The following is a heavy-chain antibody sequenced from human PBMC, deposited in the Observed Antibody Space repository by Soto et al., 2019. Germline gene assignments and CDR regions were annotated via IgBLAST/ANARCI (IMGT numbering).Heavy chain of an antibody. CDR3: ARGRIVVVITAYNWFDP. CDR2: INHSGST. V-gene: IGHV4-34*01. CDR1: GGSFSGYY. Sequence: PSETLSLTCAVYGGSFSGYYWSWIRQPPGKGLEWIGEINHSGSTNYNPSLKSRVTISVDTSKNQFSLKLSSVTAADTAVYYCARGRIVVVITAYNWFDPWRQGTLVTVSS. J-gene: IGHJ5*02. D-gene: IGHD3-22*01.